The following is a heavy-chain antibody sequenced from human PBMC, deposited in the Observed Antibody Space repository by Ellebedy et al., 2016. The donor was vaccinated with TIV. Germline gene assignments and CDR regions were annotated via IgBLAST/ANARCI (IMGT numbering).Heavy chain of an antibody. CDR2: INSDGNTI. J-gene: IGHJ4*02. D-gene: IGHD2-2*01. CDR1: GFTFSSYW. CDR3: ARGLLPAAFDY. Sequence: GESLKISXAASGFTFSSYWMHWVRQAPGKGLVWVSRINSDGNTINYADSVKGRFTISRDNAKNSLFLQMNSLRAEDTAVYYCARGLLPAAFDYWGQGTLVTVSS. V-gene: IGHV3-74*01.